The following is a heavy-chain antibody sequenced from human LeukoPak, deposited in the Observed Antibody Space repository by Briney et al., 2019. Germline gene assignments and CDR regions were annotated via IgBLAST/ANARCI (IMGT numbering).Heavy chain of an antibody. V-gene: IGHV1-46*01. D-gene: IGHD2-21*01. CDR1: GYTVTNYY. CDR3: ARSGMWFSTND. J-gene: IGHJ4*02. CDR2: IKPSTNGW. Sequence: ASVKLSCKAPGYTVTNYYMHWVRQAPGQGLEWMGMIKPSTNGWTYAQKFQGRVTVTSDTSTSTVYMELSSLRSEDTAVYYCARSGMWFSTNDWGQGTLVTVSS.